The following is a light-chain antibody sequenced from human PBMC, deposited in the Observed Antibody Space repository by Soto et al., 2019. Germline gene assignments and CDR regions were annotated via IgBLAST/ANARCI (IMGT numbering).Light chain of an antibody. CDR2: GAS. CDR3: QKYNNWPPWT. CDR1: QSVSSN. Sequence: EIVMTQSPATLSLSPGERATLSCRASQSVSSNLVWYQQKPGQAPRLLIYGASTRATGIPDRFSGTGSGTEFTLTISRLQSEDFAVYYCQKYNNWPPWTFGQGTKVDIK. V-gene: IGKV3-15*01. J-gene: IGKJ1*01.